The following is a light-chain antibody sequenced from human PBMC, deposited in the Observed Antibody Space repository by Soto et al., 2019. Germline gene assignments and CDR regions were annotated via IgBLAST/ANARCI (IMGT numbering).Light chain of an antibody. J-gene: IGKJ1*01. CDR1: QAIRND. CDR2: GTS. V-gene: IGKV1-6*01. Sequence: AIQMTQSPSSLSASVGDRVTITCRASQAIRNDLGWYQQKPGTAPKLLIYGTSTLPSGVPSRFAGSGSGTDFTLTINGLQPGDFATYYCLQDYADPRTFGQGTRVEVQ. CDR3: LQDYADPRT.